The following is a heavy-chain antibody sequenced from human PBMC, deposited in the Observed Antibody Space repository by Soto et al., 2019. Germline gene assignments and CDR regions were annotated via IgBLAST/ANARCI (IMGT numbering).Heavy chain of an antibody. CDR3: ARPYYDILTGYENWFDP. V-gene: IGHV1-18*04. CDR2: ISAYNGNT. CDR1: GYTFTSYG. D-gene: IGHD3-9*01. Sequence: AASVKVSCKASGYTFTSYGISWVRQAPGQGLEWMGWISAYNGNTNYAQKLQGRVTMTTDTSTSTAYMELRSLGSDDTAVYYCARPYYDILTGYENWFDPWGQGTLVTVSS. J-gene: IGHJ5*02.